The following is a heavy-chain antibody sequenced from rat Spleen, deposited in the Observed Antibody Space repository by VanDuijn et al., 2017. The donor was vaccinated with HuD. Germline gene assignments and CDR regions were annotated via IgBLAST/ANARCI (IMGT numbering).Heavy chain of an antibody. Sequence: EVQLVESGGGLVQPGRSLKLSCVASGFTFNNFWMSWIRQAPGKGLEWVASISNTGGSIYYPDSVKGRFPISRDNAKNTLYLQMDSLRSEGTATYYCARREYGGFFGYFDYWGQGVMVTVSS. D-gene: IGHD1-11*01. V-gene: IGHV5-31*01. CDR3: ARREYGGFFGYFDY. J-gene: IGHJ2*01. CDR1: GFTFNNFW. CDR2: ISNTGGSI.